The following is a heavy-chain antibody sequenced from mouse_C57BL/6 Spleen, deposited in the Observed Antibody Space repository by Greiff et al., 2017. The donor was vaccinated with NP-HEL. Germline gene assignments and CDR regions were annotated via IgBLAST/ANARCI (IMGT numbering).Heavy chain of an antibody. CDR2: ISYDGSN. V-gene: IGHV3-6*01. J-gene: IGHJ2*01. Sequence: DVKLQESGPGLVKPSQSLSLTCSVTGYSITSGYYWNWIRQFPGNKLEWMGYISYDGSNNYNPSLKNRISITRDTSKNQFFLKLKSVTTEDTATYYCARGGYDYFFDYWGQGTTLTVSS. D-gene: IGHD2-4*01. CDR3: ARGGYDYFFDY. CDR1: GYSITSGYY.